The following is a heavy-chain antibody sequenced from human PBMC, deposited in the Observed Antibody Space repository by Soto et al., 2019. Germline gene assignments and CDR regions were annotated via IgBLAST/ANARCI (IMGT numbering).Heavy chain of an antibody. J-gene: IGHJ4*02. D-gene: IGHD3-10*01. V-gene: IGHV3-73*02. CDR3: TRRDYYGSGSYWYDY. CDR1: GFTFSGSD. CDR2: IRSKANSYAT. Sequence: EVQLVESGGGLVQPGGSLKLSCAASGFTFSGSDMHWVRQASGKVLEWVGRIRSKANSYATAYAASVKGRFTISRDDSKNTAYLQMNSLKTEDTAVYYCTRRDYYGSGSYWYDYWGQGTLVTVSS.